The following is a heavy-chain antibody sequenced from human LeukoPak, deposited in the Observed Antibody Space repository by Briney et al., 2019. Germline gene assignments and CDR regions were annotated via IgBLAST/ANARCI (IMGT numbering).Heavy chain of an antibody. D-gene: IGHD2-15*01. CDR1: GFTFSDYY. J-gene: IGHJ3*02. CDR2: IGNRANTV. V-gene: IGHV3-11*04. Sequence: GGSLRLSCAASGFTFSDYYMTWIRQAPGKGLERISYIGNRANTVSYADSVKGRFTISRDNAKNSLYLQMNSLRAEDTAVYYCARLGYCSGGSCYSGLGWGAFDIWGQGTMVTVSS. CDR3: ARLGYCSGGSCYSGLGWGAFDI.